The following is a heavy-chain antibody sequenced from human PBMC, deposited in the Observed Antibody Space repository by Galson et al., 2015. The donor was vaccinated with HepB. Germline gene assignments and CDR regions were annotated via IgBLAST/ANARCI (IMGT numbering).Heavy chain of an antibody. D-gene: IGHD3-3*01. J-gene: IGHJ3*02. Sequence: SVKVSCKVSGYTLTELSMHWVRQAPGKGLEWMGGFDPEDGETIYAQKFQSRVTMTEDTSTDTAYMELSSLRSADTAVYYCALYDFWSGYAPYGTFDISGQGTMVTASS. CDR3: ALYDFWSGYAPYGTFDI. CDR2: FDPEDGET. CDR1: GYTLTELS. V-gene: IGHV1-24*01.